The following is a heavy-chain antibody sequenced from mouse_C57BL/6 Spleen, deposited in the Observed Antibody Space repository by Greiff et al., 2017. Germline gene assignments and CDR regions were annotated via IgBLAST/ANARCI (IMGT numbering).Heavy chain of an antibody. J-gene: IGHJ2*01. CDR1: GYTFTSYW. CDR2: INPSNGGT. D-gene: IGHD1-1*01. CDR3: ARDYYYGSSLDY. V-gene: IGHV1-53*01. Sequence: QVHVKQSGTELVKPGASVKLSCKASGYTFTSYWMHWVKQRPGQGLEWIGNINPSNGGTNYNEKFKSKATLTVDKSSSTAYMQLSSLTSEDSAVYYCARDYYYGSSLDYWGQGTTLTVSS.